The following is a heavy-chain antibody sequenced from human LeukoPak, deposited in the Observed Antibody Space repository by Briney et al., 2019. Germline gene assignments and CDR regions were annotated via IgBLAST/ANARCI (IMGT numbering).Heavy chain of an antibody. V-gene: IGHV3-30*03. D-gene: IGHD4-17*01. CDR1: GFTFSNYG. CDR3: TRSDDYGASGDY. CDR2: ISYDGNK. Sequence: GGSLRLSCAASGFTFSNYGIHWVRQAPGKGLEWVAVISYDGNKYYADSVKGRFTISRDNSKNTLYLQMNSLRAEDTAVYYCTRSDDYGASGDYWGQGTLVTVSS. J-gene: IGHJ4*02.